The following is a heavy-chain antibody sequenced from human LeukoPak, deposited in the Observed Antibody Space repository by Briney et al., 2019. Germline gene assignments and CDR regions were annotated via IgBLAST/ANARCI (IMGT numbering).Heavy chain of an antibody. CDR1: GGSISSGSYY. CDR2: IYTSGST. Sequence: SQTLSLTCTVSGGSISSGSYYWSWIRQPAGKGLEWIGRIYTSGSTNYNPSLKSRVTISVDTSKNQFSLKLSSVTAADTAVYYCARGPGRSYYYYMDVWGKGTTVTISS. CDR3: ARGPGRSYYYYMDV. D-gene: IGHD3-10*01. V-gene: IGHV4-61*02. J-gene: IGHJ6*03.